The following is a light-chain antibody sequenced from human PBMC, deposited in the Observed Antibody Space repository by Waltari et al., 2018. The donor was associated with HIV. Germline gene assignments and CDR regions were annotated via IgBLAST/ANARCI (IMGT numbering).Light chain of an antibody. Sequence: QSVLAQPPSASGTPGQRVTISCSGSRSNIGSNSVNWYQPFPGTAPKLLIYGDSRRPSGVPARFSGSKFGTSASLVITGLQSGDEADYYCSTWDDRLNGPVVFGGGTRLTVL. V-gene: IGLV1-44*01. J-gene: IGLJ2*01. CDR3: STWDDRLNGPVV. CDR1: RSNIGSNS. CDR2: GDS.